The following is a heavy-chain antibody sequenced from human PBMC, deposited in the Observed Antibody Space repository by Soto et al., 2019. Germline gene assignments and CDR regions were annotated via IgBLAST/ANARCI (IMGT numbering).Heavy chain of an antibody. CDR3: ASGRYYDSSGYYHPLRY. D-gene: IGHD3-22*01. V-gene: IGHV1-18*01. CDR2: ISAYNGNT. CDR1: GYTFTSYG. J-gene: IGHJ4*02. Sequence: QVQLVQSGAEVKKPGASVKVSCKASGYTFTSYGISWVRQAPGQGLEWMGWISAYNGNTNYAQKLQGRVTMTPDTSTSTAYMELRSLRSDDTAVYYCASGRYYDSSGYYHPLRYWGQGPLVTVSS.